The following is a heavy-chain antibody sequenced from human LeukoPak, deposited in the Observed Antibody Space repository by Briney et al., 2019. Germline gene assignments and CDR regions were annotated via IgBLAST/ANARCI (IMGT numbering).Heavy chain of an antibody. CDR3: AKVYIVGATYDAFDI. V-gene: IGHV3-23*01. CDR1: GFTFSSYA. J-gene: IGHJ3*02. Sequence: PGGSLRLSCAASGFTFSSYAMNWVRQAPGKGMEWVSSTTGNGGGTYHADSVKGRFTISRDNSKNTLYLQMNSLRAEDTAVYYCAKVYIVGATYDAFDIWGQGTMVTVSS. CDR2: TTGNGGGT. D-gene: IGHD1-26*01.